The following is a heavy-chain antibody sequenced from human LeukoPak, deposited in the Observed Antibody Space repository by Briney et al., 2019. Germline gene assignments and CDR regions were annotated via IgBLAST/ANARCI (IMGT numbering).Heavy chain of an antibody. V-gene: IGHV3-21*01. Sequence: PGGSLRLSCAASGFTFSSYSMNWVRQAPGKGLEWVSSISSSSSYIYYADSVKGRFTISRDNAKNSLYLQMNSLRAEDTAVYYCARNAHYYDSSGYLPFDYWGQGTLVTVSS. J-gene: IGHJ4*02. D-gene: IGHD3-22*01. CDR3: ARNAHYYDSSGYLPFDY. CDR2: ISSSSSYI. CDR1: GFTFSSYS.